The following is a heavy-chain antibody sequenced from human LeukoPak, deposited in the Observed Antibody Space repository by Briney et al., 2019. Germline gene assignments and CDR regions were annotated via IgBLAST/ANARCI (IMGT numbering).Heavy chain of an antibody. CDR2: MSYDGFVQ. D-gene: IGHD4-23*01. CDR1: GFTFSQYA. J-gene: IGHJ4*02. Sequence: GTSLRLSCAASGFTFSQYAMHRVRQAPGKGLEWVAVMSYDGFVQYYADSVTGRFTISRDNSKNTLYLQMNSLRPDDTAFYYCAKVMVTVVTTSKLDSWGQGTLVTVSS. V-gene: IGHV3-30*18. CDR3: AKVMVTVVTTSKLDS.